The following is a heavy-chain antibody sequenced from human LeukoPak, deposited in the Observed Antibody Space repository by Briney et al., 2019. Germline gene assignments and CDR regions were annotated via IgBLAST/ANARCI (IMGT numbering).Heavy chain of an antibody. CDR1: GFTFSSYS. CDR2: ISSSSSYI. Sequence: PGGSLRLSCAASGFTFSSYSMNWVRQAPGKGLEWVSSISSSSSYIYYADSVKGRFAISRDNSNNMLYLQMNSLRAEDTAVYYCAKDLSPAITLVRGVIIREDCWGQGTLVTVSS. V-gene: IGHV3-21*04. CDR3: AKDLSPAITLVRGVIIREDC. J-gene: IGHJ4*02. D-gene: IGHD3-10*01.